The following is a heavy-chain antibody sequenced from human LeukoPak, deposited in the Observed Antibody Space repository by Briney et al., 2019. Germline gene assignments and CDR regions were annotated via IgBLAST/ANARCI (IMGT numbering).Heavy chain of an antibody. CDR2: INWNGGST. D-gene: IGHD6-19*01. J-gene: IGHJ3*02. CDR3: ARDYSSGWYDAFDI. CDR1: GFTFDDYG. V-gene: IGHV3-20*04. Sequence: PGGSLRPSCAASGFTFDDYGMSWVRQAPGKGLEWVSGINWNGGSTGYADSVKGRLTISRDNAKNSLYLQMNSLRAEDTALYYCARDYSSGWYDAFDIWGQGTMVTVSS.